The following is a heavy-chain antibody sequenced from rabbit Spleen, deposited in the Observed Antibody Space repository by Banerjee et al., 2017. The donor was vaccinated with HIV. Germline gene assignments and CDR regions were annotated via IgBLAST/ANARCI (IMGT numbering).Heavy chain of an antibody. J-gene: IGHJ4*01. Sequence: QSLEESGGDLVKPGASLTLTCKASGFDFSSSYYMNWVRQAPGKGLEWIACIDAGSSGDTYYASWAKGRFTISKTSSTTVTLQMTSLTAADTATYFCARETSSGWGVVSYYFNLWGPGTLVTVS. CDR1: GFDFSSSYY. V-gene: IGHV1S40*01. CDR2: IDAGSSGDT. D-gene: IGHD4-1*01. CDR3: ARETSSGWGVVSYYFNL.